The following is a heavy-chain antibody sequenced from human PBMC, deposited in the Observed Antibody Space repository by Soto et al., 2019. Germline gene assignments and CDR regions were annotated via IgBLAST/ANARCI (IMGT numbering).Heavy chain of an antibody. J-gene: IGHJ4*02. CDR1: GDTFNFYT. CDR2: IIPMLGMS. D-gene: IGHD3-10*01. CDR3: ATNYVSGSEHFDN. Sequence: QVQLVQSGAEVKKPGSSVRVSCTASGDTFNFYTINWVRQAPEQGLQWMGRIIPMLGMSNYAQKFQGRVTMIEDKSTSTVYMDLSRLRSEDTALYYCATNYVSGSEHFDNWGQGTLVTVSS. V-gene: IGHV1-69*02.